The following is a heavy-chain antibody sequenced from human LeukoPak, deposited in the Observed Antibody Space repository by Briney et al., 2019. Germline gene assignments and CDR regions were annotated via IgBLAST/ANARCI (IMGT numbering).Heavy chain of an antibody. J-gene: IGHJ4*02. CDR2: INSDGSST. CDR3: ARDYWTTVTTLDY. CDR1: GLTFSNAW. Sequence: GGSLRLSCAASGLTFSNAWMHWVRQAPGKGLVWVSRINSDGSSTSYANSVKGRFTISRDNAKNTLYLQMNSLRAEDTAVYYCARDYWTTVTTLDYWGQGTLVTVSS. V-gene: IGHV3-74*01. D-gene: IGHD4-17*01.